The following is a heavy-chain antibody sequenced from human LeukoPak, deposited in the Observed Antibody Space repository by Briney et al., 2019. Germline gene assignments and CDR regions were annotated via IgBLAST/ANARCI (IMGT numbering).Heavy chain of an antibody. D-gene: IGHD3-22*01. CDR3: AKDYHGITMTLLKACDI. CDR1: GFTFSSHA. Sequence: GGSLRLSCAASGFTFSSHAMSWVRQTPGKGLEWVSSISGNGDSTHYADSVKGRFTISRDSSKNTLYLQMNSLRVEDTAVYYCAKDYHGITMTLLKACDIWGQGTMVTVSS. CDR2: ISGNGDST. J-gene: IGHJ3*02. V-gene: IGHV3-23*01.